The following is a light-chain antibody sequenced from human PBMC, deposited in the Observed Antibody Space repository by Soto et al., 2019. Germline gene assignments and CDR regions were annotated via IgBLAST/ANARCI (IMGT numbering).Light chain of an antibody. CDR2: DAS. CDR1: QDITNS. CDR3: QQYDNVSLT. V-gene: IGKV1-33*01. Sequence: DIQMTQSPSSLSASVGDRVTFTCQASQDITNSLNWYQQKPGRAPKLLIYDASKLEAGVTSRFSGGGSGTDFTFTISSLQPEDVATYYCQQYDNVSLTFGGGTKVGIK. J-gene: IGKJ4*01.